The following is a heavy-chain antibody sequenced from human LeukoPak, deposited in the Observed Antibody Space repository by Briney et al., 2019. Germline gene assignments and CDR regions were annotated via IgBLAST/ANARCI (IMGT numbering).Heavy chain of an antibody. J-gene: IGHJ6*03. CDR3: AGSGYSHYYYYYMDV. CDR2: IYSGGST. V-gene: IGHV3-66*02. D-gene: IGHD3-3*01. CDR1: GFTVSSNY. Sequence: GGSPRLSCAASGFTVSSNYMSWVRQAPGKGLEWVSVIYSGGSTYYADSVKGRFTISRDNSKNTLYLQMNSLRAEDTAVYYCAGSGYSHYYYYYMDVWGKGTTVTVSS.